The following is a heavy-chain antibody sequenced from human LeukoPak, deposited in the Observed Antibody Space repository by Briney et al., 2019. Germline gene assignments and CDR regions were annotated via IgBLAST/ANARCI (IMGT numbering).Heavy chain of an antibody. Sequence: GGSLRLSCAASGFTFSSYGMHWVRQAPGKGLEWVAVISYDGSNKYYADSVKGRFTISRDNSKNTLYLQMNSLRAEDTAVYYCAKDGDGYNLRYYFDYWGQGTLVTVSS. CDR3: AKDGDGYNLRYYFDY. D-gene: IGHD5-24*01. CDR2: ISYDGSNK. CDR1: GFTFSSYG. J-gene: IGHJ4*02. V-gene: IGHV3-30*18.